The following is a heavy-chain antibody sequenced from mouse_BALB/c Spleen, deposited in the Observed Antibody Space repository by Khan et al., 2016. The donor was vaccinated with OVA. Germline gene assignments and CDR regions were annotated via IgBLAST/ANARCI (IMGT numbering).Heavy chain of an antibody. Sequence: QVQLKQSGPGLVQPSQSLSITCTVSGFSLTTYGVHWVRQSPGKGLEWLGVIRRGGNTDYNAAFIYRLSITKDNSKSQVFFKMDSLQADDTDVYYWCRNCYMDDFTYWGQGTMVTVSA. CDR3: CRNCYMDDFTY. V-gene: IGHV2-2*01. CDR2: IRRGGNT. D-gene: IGHD2-14*01. CDR1: GFSLTTYG. J-gene: IGHJ3*01.